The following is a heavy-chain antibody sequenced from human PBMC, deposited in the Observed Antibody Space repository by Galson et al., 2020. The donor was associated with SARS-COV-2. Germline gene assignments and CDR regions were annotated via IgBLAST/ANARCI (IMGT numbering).Heavy chain of an antibody. D-gene: IGHD6-13*01. J-gene: IGHJ4*02. CDR2: LDWDDDK. V-gene: IGHV2-70*01. CDR1: GFSLSTSGMC. Sequence: ESGPTLVKPTQTLTLTCTFSGFSLSTSGMCVSWIRQPPGKALEWLALLDWDDDKYYSTSLKTRLTISKDTSKNQVVLTMTNMDPVDTATYYCARILGYSSSWPHFDYWGQGTLVTVSS. CDR3: ARILGYSSSWPHFDY.